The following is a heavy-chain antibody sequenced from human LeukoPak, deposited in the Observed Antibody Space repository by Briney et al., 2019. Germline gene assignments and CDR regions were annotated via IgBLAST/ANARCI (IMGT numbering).Heavy chain of an antibody. CDR1: GFTFTSYS. V-gene: IGHV3-23*01. Sequence: QTGESLRLSCAASGFTFTSYSMNWVRQAPGKGLEWVSTISGGGGSTYYADSVKGRFTISRDNSKNTLYLQVNSLRAEDTAVYYCAKGGKWDVTPFDYWGQGTLVTVSS. CDR2: ISGGGGST. J-gene: IGHJ4*02. D-gene: IGHD1-26*01. CDR3: AKGGKWDVTPFDY.